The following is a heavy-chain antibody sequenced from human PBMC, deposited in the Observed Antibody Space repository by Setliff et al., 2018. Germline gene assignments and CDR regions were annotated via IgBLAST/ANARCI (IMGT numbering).Heavy chain of an antibody. CDR2: IIPIFGTA. Sequence: ASVKVSCKASGYTFTGYYMHWVRQAPGQGLEWMGGIIPIFGTANYAQKFQGRVTITADESTSTAYMELSSLRSDDTAVYYCARDYYYYDSSGYYYANWYFDLWGRGTLVTVSS. J-gene: IGHJ2*01. D-gene: IGHD3-22*01. CDR1: GYTFTGYY. CDR3: ARDYYYYDSSGYYYANWYFDL. V-gene: IGHV1-69*13.